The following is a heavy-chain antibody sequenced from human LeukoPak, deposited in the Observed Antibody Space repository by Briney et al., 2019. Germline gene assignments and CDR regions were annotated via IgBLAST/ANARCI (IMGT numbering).Heavy chain of an antibody. CDR2: ISWNSGSI. V-gene: IGHV3-9*01. CDR1: GFTFDDYA. D-gene: IGHD3-22*01. J-gene: IGHJ3*02. Sequence: GGSLRLSCAASGFTFDDYAMHWVRQAPGKGLEWVSGISWNSGSIGYADSVKGRFTISRDNAKNSLYLQMNSLRAEDTALYYCAKDTSYYDSSGYYYDAFDIWGQGTMVTVSS. CDR3: AKDTSYYDSSGYYYDAFDI.